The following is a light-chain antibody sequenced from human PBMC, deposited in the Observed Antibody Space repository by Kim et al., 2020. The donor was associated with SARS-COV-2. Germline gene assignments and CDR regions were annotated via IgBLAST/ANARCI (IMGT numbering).Light chain of an antibody. Sequence: VSPGQTATITCSGDKLGDKYPSWYQQRPGQSPVLVIYHDDKRPSGIPERFSGSNYGNTATLTISGTQAMDEADYYCQAWDSTTASVFGGGTQLTVL. CDR2: HDD. J-gene: IGLJ2*01. CDR1: KLGDKY. CDR3: QAWDSTTASV. V-gene: IGLV3-1*01.